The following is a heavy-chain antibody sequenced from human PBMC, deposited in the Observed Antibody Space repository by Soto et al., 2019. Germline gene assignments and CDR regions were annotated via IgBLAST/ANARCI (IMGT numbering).Heavy chain of an antibody. CDR2: INHSGNT. CDR1: GGSFSGYY. CDR3: ARHTKDYYGSGSYYNELDY. V-gene: IGHV4-34*01. Sequence: SETLSLTCAVYGGSFSGYYWSWIRQPPGKGLEWIGEINHSGNTYCNPSLRSRVTISVDMSKNQFSLKLSSVSVADTAVYYCARHTKDYYGSGSYYNELDYWGQGTLVTVSS. D-gene: IGHD3-10*01. J-gene: IGHJ4*02.